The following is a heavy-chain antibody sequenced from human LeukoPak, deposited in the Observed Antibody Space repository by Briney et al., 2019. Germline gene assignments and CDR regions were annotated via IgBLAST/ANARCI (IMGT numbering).Heavy chain of an antibody. Sequence: GGSLRLSCAASGFTFSSYGMHCVRQAPGKGLEWVAVISYDGSNKYYADSVKGRFTISRDNSKNTLYLQMNSLRAEDTAVYYCAKDRLSCSGWYSPGGMDVWGQGTTVTVSS. V-gene: IGHV3-30*18. CDR2: ISYDGSNK. CDR3: AKDRLSCSGWYSPGGMDV. J-gene: IGHJ6*02. D-gene: IGHD6-19*01. CDR1: GFTFSSYG.